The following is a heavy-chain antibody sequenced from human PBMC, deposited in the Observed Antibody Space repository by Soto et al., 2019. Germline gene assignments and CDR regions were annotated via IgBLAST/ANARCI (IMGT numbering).Heavy chain of an antibody. J-gene: IGHJ6*02. CDR3: ARDRGSGMDV. CDR1: GFTFSNFV. CDR2: ISYDGNNE. V-gene: IGHV3-30*04. Sequence: QVQLVESGGGVVQPGRSLRLSCAASGFTFSNFVMHWVRQAPGKGLEWVAVISYDGNNEYHADSVKGRFTISRDNSRNTLYLQMNSLRGEDTAVYYCARDRGSGMDVWGQGTTVTVSS. D-gene: IGHD3-16*01.